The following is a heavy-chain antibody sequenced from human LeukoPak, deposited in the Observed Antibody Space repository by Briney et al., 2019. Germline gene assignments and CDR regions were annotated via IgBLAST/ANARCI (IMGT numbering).Heavy chain of an antibody. CDR2: LYSGDTT. D-gene: IGHD3-3*02. CDR3: ARVGDHFHWYLDL. V-gene: IGHV3-53*01. CDR1: GFTVATKY. Sequence: GGSLTLSCEASGFTVATKYMNWVRQAPGKGLEWASILYSGDTTYYSDSVKGRFTVSRDSSKNTLYLHINSLRAEDTAVYYCARVGDHFHWYLDLWGRGALVPASS. J-gene: IGHJ2*01.